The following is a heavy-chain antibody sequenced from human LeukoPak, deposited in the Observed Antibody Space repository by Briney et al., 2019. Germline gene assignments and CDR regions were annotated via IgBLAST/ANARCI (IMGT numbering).Heavy chain of an antibody. V-gene: IGHV4-30-4*01. Sequence: PSQTLSLTRTVSGGSISSGDYYWSWIRQPPGKGLEWIGYIYYSGSTYYNPSLKSRVTISVDTSKNQFSLKLSSVTAADTAVYYCARAPRHYYGSGSYYNADAFDIWGQGTMVTVSS. J-gene: IGHJ3*02. CDR2: IYYSGST. CDR1: GGSISSGDYY. CDR3: ARAPRHYYGSGSYYNADAFDI. D-gene: IGHD3-10*01.